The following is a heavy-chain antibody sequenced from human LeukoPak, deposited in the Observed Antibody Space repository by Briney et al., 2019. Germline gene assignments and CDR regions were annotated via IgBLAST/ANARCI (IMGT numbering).Heavy chain of an antibody. J-gene: IGHJ6*03. CDR3: ARGQDGYTFYYYYYMDV. D-gene: IGHD5-24*01. CDR1: GFTFSNYG. Sequence: GRSLRLSCAASGFTFSNYGMHWVRQAPGKGLEYVSAISSNGGSTYYANSVKGRFTISRDNSKNTLYLQMGSLRAEDMAVYYCARGQDGYTFYYYYYMDVWGKGTTVTVSS. V-gene: IGHV3-64*01. CDR2: ISSNGGST.